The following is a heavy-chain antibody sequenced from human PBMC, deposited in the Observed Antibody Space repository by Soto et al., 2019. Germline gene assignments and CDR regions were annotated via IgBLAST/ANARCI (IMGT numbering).Heavy chain of an antibody. CDR3: AKGVTAAAGPFDY. V-gene: IGHV3-9*01. Sequence: GGSLRLSCAASGFTFDDYAMHWVRQAPGKGLEWVSGISWNSGSIGYADSVKGRFTISRDNAKNSLYLQMNSLRAEDTALYYCAKGVTAAAGPFDYWGQGTLVTVSS. CDR2: ISWNSGSI. CDR1: GFTFDDYA. J-gene: IGHJ4*02. D-gene: IGHD6-13*01.